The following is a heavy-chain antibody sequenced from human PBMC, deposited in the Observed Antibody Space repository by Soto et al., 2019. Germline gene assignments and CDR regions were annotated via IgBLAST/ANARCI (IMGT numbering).Heavy chain of an antibody. CDR1: GFIFENFG. CDR2: ISGSGFKK. D-gene: IGHD1-26*01. V-gene: IGHV3-23*01. CDR3: AKNQGVELVPLATVDWFDP. Sequence: LRLSCAASGFIFENFGMSWVRQAPGKGLEWISSISGSGFKKYYADSVKGRFTISRDNSKSTVYLELNNLSAEDTAVYHCAKNQGVELVPLATVDWFDPWGQGPVVTVSS. J-gene: IGHJ5*02.